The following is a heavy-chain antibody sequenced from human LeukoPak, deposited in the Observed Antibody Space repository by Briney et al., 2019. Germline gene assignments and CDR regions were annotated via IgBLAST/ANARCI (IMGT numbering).Heavy chain of an antibody. CDR2: ISSNGGNT. Sequence: GGSLRLSCSASGFTFSDYPMHWVRQAPGKGLESVSTISSNGGNTHYADSVKGRFTISRDNSKNTLYLQMNSLRAEDTAVYYCARSTSSEYDIYHFDYWGQGTLVTVSS. CDR3: ARSTSSEYDIYHFDY. CDR1: GFTFSDYP. V-gene: IGHV3-64*04. D-gene: IGHD3-9*01. J-gene: IGHJ4*02.